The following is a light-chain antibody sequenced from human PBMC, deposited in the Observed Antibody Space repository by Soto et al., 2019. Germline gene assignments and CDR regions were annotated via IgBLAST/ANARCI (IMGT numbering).Light chain of an antibody. CDR3: MQALQTPVT. V-gene: IGKV2-28*01. Sequence: DIVLTQSPLSLSVTPGEPASISCRSSQSLLHSNGYNYLDWYLQKPGQSPQLLIYLGSNRASGVPDRFSGSGSGTDFTLKISRVEAEDVGIYYCMQALQTPVTFAPGTKVDIK. CDR1: QSLLHSNGYNY. CDR2: LGS. J-gene: IGKJ3*01.